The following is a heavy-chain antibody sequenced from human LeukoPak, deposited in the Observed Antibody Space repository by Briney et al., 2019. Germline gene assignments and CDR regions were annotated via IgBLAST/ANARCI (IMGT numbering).Heavy chain of an antibody. J-gene: IGHJ4*02. V-gene: IGHV3-30*04. D-gene: IGHD4-23*01. CDR3: ARDQGGNSQIDY. CDR2: TTPDGRNS. Sequence: GGSLRLSCAASGFFFNTYSMHWVRHSPVRGLECVVATTPDGRNSYYADSVRGRFTISRDNSRNTLYLQMNSLRAEDTAIYYCARDQGGNSQIDYWGQGTLVTVSS. CDR1: GFFFNTYS.